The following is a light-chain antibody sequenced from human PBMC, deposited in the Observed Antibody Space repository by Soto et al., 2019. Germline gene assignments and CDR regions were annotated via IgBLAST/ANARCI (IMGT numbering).Light chain of an antibody. CDR2: DAS. CDR1: QSISTY. Sequence: DIQMTQSPSSLSAPVGDRVTITFRASQSISTYLNWYQQKPGKAPKVLIYDASSLQSGVPSRFSGGGSGTDFTLTISSLQPEDFATYYCQQSYTAPPWTFGQGTKVDIK. CDR3: QQSYTAPPWT. J-gene: IGKJ1*01. V-gene: IGKV1-39*01.